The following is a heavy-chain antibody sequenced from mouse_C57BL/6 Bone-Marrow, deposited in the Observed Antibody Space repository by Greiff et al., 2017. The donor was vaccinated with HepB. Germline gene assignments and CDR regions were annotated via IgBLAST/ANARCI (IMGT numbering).Heavy chain of an antibody. D-gene: IGHD1-1*01. Sequence: QVQLQQSDAELVKPGASVKISCKVSGYTFTDHTIHWMKQRPEQGLEWIGYIYPRDGSTKYNEKFKGKATLTADKSSSTAYMQLSSLTYEDSAVYYCARWAVVARYYAMDYWGQGTSVTVSS. J-gene: IGHJ4*01. CDR1: GYTFTDHT. CDR3: ARWAVVARYYAMDY. CDR2: IYPRDGST. V-gene: IGHV1-78*01.